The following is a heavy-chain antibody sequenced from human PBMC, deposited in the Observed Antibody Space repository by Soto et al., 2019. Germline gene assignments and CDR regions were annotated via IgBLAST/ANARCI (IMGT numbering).Heavy chain of an antibody. J-gene: IGHJ3*02. CDR2: IIPIFGTA. D-gene: IGHD3-10*01. V-gene: IGHV1-69*13. CDR3: ARDRRSSIRGVINSNAFDI. CDR1: GGTFSSYA. Sequence: ASVKVSCKASGGTFSSYAISWVRQAPGQGLEWMGGIIPIFGTANYAQKFQGRVTITADESTSTAYMELSSLRSEDTAVYYCARDRRSSIRGVINSNAFDIWGQGTMVTVSS.